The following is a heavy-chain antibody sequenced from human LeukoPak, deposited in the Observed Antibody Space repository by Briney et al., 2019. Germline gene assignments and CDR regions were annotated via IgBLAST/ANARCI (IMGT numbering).Heavy chain of an antibody. J-gene: IGHJ4*02. CDR2: ISVSSSTI. D-gene: IGHD3-10*01. V-gene: IGHV3-48*04. Sequence: HPGGSLRLSCAASGFTFSSYSMNWVRRAPGKGLGWVSYISVSSSTIYYADSVKGRFTISRDNAKNTVYLQMNSPRAEDTAVYYCAREATSGSGSCCDHWGQGTLVTVSS. CDR3: AREATSGSGSCCDH. CDR1: GFTFSSYS.